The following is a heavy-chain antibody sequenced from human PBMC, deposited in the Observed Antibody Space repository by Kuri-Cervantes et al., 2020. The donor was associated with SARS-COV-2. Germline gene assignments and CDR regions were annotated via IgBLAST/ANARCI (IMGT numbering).Heavy chain of an antibody. CDR1: GYTFTSYG. Sequence: ASVKVSCKASGYTFTSYGISWVRQAPGQGLEWMGWISAYNGNTNYAQKLKGRVTMTTDTSTSTAYMELSSLRSDDTAVYYCARDSGDWNPDGFDIWGQGTMVTVSS. CDR3: ARDSGDWNPDGFDI. J-gene: IGHJ3*02. CDR2: ISAYNGNT. D-gene: IGHD1-1*01. V-gene: IGHV1-18*01.